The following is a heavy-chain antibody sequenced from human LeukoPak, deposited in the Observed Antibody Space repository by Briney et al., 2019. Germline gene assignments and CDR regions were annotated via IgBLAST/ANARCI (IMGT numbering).Heavy chain of an antibody. V-gene: IGHV4-4*09. J-gene: IGHJ4*02. CDR3: ASPRSGYRYTFDY. CDR2: ISTSGST. CDR1: AASISNYY. D-gene: IGHD3-22*01. Sequence: SETLSLTCAVSAASISNYYWSWVRQAPGKGLEWIGYISTSGSTNYNPSLKSRVSISLDTSKNRFSLNLNFVTAADTAVYYCASPRSGYRYTFDYWGQGALVTVSS.